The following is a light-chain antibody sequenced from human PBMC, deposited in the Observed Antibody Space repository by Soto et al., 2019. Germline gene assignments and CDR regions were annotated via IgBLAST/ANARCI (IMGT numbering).Light chain of an antibody. V-gene: IGKV1-5*03. CDR3: QQYDSYWT. Sequence: DIQMTQSPSTLSASVGDRVTITCRASQSISYWLAWYQQKPGKAPKLLIYKASSLESGVPSRFSGSGSGTEFTLTISSLQPDDFATYYYQQYDSYWTFGQGTKVEIK. CDR2: KAS. CDR1: QSISYW. J-gene: IGKJ1*01.